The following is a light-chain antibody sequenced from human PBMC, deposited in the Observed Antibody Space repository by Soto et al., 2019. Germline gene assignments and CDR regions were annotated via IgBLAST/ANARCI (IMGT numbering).Light chain of an antibody. CDR1: QSFSSSY. Sequence: EIVLTQSPGTLSLSPGEIATLSCRASQSFSSSYLAWYQQKPGQAPMLLIYETSSSDTGITDRFSGSGSQTDFTLTISRLEPEDFAVYYFKQYGTXPRTSGQGTKV. V-gene: IGKV3-20*01. CDR2: ETS. CDR3: KQYGTXPRT. J-gene: IGKJ1*01.